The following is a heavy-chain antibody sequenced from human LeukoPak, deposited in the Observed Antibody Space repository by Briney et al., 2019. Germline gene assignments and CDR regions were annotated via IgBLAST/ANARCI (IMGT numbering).Heavy chain of an antibody. CDR2: IYYSGST. D-gene: IGHD3/OR15-3a*01. J-gene: IGHJ4*02. V-gene: IGHV4-59*01. CDR3: ARGDWYSFDY. CDR1: GGSISTYF. Sequence: SETLSLTCTVSGGSISTYFWSWIRQPPGKGLEWIGYIYYSGSTNYNPSLKSRVTISLDTSKNQFSLKLSSVTAADTAMYYCARGDWYSFDYWGQGTLVTVSS.